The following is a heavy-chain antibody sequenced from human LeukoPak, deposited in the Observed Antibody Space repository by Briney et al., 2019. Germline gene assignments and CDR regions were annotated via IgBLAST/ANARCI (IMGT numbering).Heavy chain of an antibody. Sequence: PGGSLRLSCAASGFTFSSYGMHWVRQAPGKGLEWVAVIWDDGSNKYYADSVKGRFTIFRDNSKNTLYLQMNSLRAEDTAVYYCAKASRQRHWYYYDSSGYAAAFDIWGQGTMVTVSP. J-gene: IGHJ3*02. CDR2: IWDDGSNK. D-gene: IGHD3-22*01. V-gene: IGHV3-33*06. CDR1: GFTFSSYG. CDR3: AKASRQRHWYYYDSSGYAAAFDI.